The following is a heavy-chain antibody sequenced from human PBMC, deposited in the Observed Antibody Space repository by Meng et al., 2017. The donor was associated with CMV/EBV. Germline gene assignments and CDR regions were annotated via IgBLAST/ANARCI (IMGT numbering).Heavy chain of an antibody. V-gene: IGHV3-66*02. Sequence: GESLKISCAASGFTLSNYDMHWVRQPPGKGLEWVSVIYSGGSTYYADSVKGRFTISRDNSKNTLYLQMNSLRAEDTAVCYCARERIAAAGTDAFDIWGQGTMVTVSS. J-gene: IGHJ3*02. CDR3: ARERIAAAGTDAFDI. D-gene: IGHD6-13*01. CDR2: IYSGGST. CDR1: GFTLSNYD.